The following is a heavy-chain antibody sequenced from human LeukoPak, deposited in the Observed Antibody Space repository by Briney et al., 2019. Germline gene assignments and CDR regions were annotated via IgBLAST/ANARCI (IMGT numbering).Heavy chain of an antibody. CDR1: GFTFSSYG. CDR2: ISYDGSNK. CDR3: ARDSRYYYDSSGYYYMIY. D-gene: IGHD3-22*01. Sequence: GGSLRLSCAASGFTFSSYGMHWVRQAPGKGLEWVAVISYDGSNKYYADSVKGRFTISRDNSKNTLYLQMNSLRAEDTAVYYCARDSRYYYDSSGYYYMIYWGQGTLVTVSS. J-gene: IGHJ4*02. V-gene: IGHV3-30*03.